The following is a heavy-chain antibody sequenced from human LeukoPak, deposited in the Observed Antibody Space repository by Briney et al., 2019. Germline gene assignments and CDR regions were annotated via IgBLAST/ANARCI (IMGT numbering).Heavy chain of an antibody. V-gene: IGHV3-33*01. CDR2: ISYDGKNI. CDR1: GFSFSSYG. D-gene: IGHD5-12*01. CDR3: ARTYSRESGYDFVFHY. Sequence: GGSLRLSCAASGFSFSSYGLHWVRQAPGKGLERVSAISYDGKNIHYADSVKGRFTISSDNSRNTVYLQMNSLRVEDTAVYYCARTYSRESGYDFVFHYWGQGTRVTVSS. J-gene: IGHJ4*02.